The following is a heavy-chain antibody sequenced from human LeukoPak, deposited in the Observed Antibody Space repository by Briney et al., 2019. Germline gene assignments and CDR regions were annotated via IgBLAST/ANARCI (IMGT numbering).Heavy chain of an antibody. Sequence: GASLQISCKGSGYSFTSYWIGWVRQMPGKGLEWMGIIYPGDSDTRYSPSFQGQVTISADKSISTAYLQWSSLKASDTAMYYCARLLGDSSGSSVPSYYYYMDVWGKGTTVTISS. CDR3: ARLLGDSSGSSVPSYYYYMDV. V-gene: IGHV5-51*01. D-gene: IGHD3-22*01. CDR1: GYSFTSYW. J-gene: IGHJ6*03. CDR2: IYPGDSDT.